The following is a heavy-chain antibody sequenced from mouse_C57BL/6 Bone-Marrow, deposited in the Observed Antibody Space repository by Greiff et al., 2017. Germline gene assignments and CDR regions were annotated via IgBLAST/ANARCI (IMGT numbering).Heavy chain of an antibody. J-gene: IGHJ4*01. CDR3: TTGGNYVAMDY. V-gene: IGHV14-4*01. Sequence: VQLQQSGAELVRPGASVKLSCTASGFNIKDDYMHWVKQRPEQGLEWIGWIDPENGDTEYASKFQGKATITADTSSNTAYVQLSRLTSEDTADYYGTTGGNYVAMDYWGQGTSVTVSS. D-gene: IGHD2-1*01. CDR1: GFNIKDDY. CDR2: IDPENGDT.